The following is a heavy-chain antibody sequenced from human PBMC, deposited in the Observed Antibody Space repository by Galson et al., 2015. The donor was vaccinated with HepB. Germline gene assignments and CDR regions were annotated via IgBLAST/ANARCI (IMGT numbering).Heavy chain of an antibody. CDR3: ARDRGYPDSYGLDV. V-gene: IGHV3-30*04. J-gene: IGHJ6*02. CDR2: ISYDGSNK. Sequence: SLRLSCAASEFTFSSYAMHWVRQAPGKGLEWVALISYDGSNKSYADSVKGRFTISRDNSKNTLYLQMNSLRPEDTAVFYCARDRGYPDSYGLDVWGQGTTVTVSS. D-gene: IGHD5-18*01. CDR1: EFTFSSYA.